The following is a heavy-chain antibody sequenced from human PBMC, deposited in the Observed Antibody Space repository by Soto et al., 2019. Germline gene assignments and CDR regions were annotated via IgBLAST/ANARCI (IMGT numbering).Heavy chain of an antibody. CDR3: ARGVRTYGGNLNPFDY. J-gene: IGHJ4*02. CDR1: GGTFSSYA. D-gene: IGHD4-17*01. Sequence: QVQLVQSGAEVKKPGSSVKVSCKASGGTFSSYAISWVRQSPGQGLEWMGGIIPIFGTANYAQKFQGRVTLTADECTSTDYMEVSSLRSEDTGVYYCARGVRTYGGNLNPFDYWGQGTLVTVSS. V-gene: IGHV1-69*01. CDR2: IIPIFGTA.